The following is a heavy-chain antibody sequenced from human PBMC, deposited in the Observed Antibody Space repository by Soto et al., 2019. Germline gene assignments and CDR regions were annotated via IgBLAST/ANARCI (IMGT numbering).Heavy chain of an antibody. CDR3: ARDGYYNSGAFDY. CDR2: IIPIFGTA. D-gene: IGHD1-26*01. J-gene: IGHJ4*02. Sequence: QVQLVQSGAEVKKPGSSVKVSCKASGGTFSSYAISWVRQAPGQGLEWMGGIIPIFGTANYAQKFQGRVTXTXDXXTSTDYMELSSLISEDTAVYYCARDGYYNSGAFDYWGQGTLVTVSS. V-gene: IGHV1-69*05. CDR1: GGTFSSYA.